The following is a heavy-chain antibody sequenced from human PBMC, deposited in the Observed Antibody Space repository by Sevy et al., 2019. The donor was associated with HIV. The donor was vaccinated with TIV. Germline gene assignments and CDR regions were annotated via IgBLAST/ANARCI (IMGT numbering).Heavy chain of an antibody. V-gene: IGHV4-30-4*01. D-gene: IGHD3-16*01. J-gene: IGHJ3*01. CDR2: IHYSGRT. CDR3: ARGVGGPGVMITFGGVKYAFDF. CDR1: GGSITTTDYY. Sequence: SETLSLTCTVSGGSITTTDYYRSWIRQTPRKGLEWIGYIHYSGRTYYNPSLKSRVTMSVDTSRNQFSLRLNSVTATDTAVYYCARGVGGPGVMITFGGVKYAFDFWGQGRTVTVSS.